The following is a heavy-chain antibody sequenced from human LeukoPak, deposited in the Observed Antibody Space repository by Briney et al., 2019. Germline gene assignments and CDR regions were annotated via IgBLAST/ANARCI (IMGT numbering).Heavy chain of an antibody. CDR1: GGSISSYY. Sequence: SETLSLTCTVSGGSISSYYWSWLRQPAGKGLEWIGRIYTSGGTNYNPSLKSRVTMSVDTSKNQFSLKLSSVTAADTAVYYCARVRSGVLAFDPWGQGTLVTVSS. CDR2: IYTSGGT. V-gene: IGHV4-4*07. J-gene: IGHJ5*02. CDR3: ARVRSGVLAFDP. D-gene: IGHD3-10*01.